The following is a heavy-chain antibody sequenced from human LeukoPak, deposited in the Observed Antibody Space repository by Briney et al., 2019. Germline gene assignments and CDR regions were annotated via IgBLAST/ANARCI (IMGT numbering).Heavy chain of an antibody. J-gene: IGHJ4*02. D-gene: IGHD3-22*01. Sequence: SVKVSCKASGGTFSSYAISWVRQAPGQGLEWMGGIIPIFGTANYAQKFQGRVTITADESTSTAYMELSSLRSEDTAVYYCARGGSGYYYYFDYGGQGTLVTVSS. CDR2: IIPIFGTA. CDR3: ARGGSGYYYYFDY. V-gene: IGHV1-69*13. CDR1: GGTFSSYA.